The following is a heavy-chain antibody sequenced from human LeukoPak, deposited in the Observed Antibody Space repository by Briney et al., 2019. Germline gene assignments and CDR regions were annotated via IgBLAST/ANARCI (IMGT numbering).Heavy chain of an antibody. CDR1: GFTFSSYA. CDR2: ISCSGGST. V-gene: IGHV3-23*01. CDR3: AKDQRGFGELLGGFDY. Sequence: GGSLRLSCAASGFTFSSYAMSWVRQAPGKGLEWVSAISCSGGSTYHADSVKGRFHISRDNSKNTLYLQMNSLRAEDTAVYYCAKDQRGFGELLGGFDYWGQGTLVTVSS. D-gene: IGHD3-10*01. J-gene: IGHJ4*02.